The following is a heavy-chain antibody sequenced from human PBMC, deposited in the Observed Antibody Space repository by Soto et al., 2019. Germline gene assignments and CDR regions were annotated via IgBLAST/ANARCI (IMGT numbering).Heavy chain of an antibody. J-gene: IGHJ5*02. CDR3: ARVRDWFDP. Sequence: QVQLQQWGAGLLKPSETLSLTCAVYGGSFSGYYWNWIRQPPGKGLEWIGEIDHSGYTNYNPSLKIRVTISVDTSKNQCSLRLTSVTAADTAVYYCARVRDWFDPWGQGTLVTVSS. V-gene: IGHV4-34*01. CDR1: GGSFSGYY. D-gene: IGHD3-3*01. CDR2: IDHSGYT.